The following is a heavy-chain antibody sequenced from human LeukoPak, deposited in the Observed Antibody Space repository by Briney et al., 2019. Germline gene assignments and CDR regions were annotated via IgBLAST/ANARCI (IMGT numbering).Heavy chain of an antibody. D-gene: IGHD1-26*01. J-gene: IGHJ4*02. CDR1: GFTFSSYW. V-gene: IGHV3-74*01. Sequence: GGSLRLSCAASGFTFSSYWMHWVRQVPGQGLVWVSHIDGDGRITNYGDSVKGRFTISRDNSKNTLYLQMNSLRAEDTAVYYCAGVRATSYFDYWGQGALVTISS. CDR2: IDGDGRIT. CDR3: AGVRATSYFDY.